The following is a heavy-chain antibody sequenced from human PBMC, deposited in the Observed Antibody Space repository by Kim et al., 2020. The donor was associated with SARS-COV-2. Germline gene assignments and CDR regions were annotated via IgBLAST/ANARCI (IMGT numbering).Heavy chain of an antibody. J-gene: IGHJ5*02. D-gene: IGHD2-8*02. CDR3: ARDLTGSRGDTDNWFDP. CDR2: INPSGGST. CDR1: GYTFTSYY. V-gene: IGHV1-46*01. Sequence: ASVKVSCKASGYTFTSYYMHWVRQAPGQGLEWMGIINPSGGSTSYAQKFQGRVTMTRDTSTSTVYMELSSLRSEDTAVYYCARDLTGSRGDTDNWFDPWGQGTLVTVSS.